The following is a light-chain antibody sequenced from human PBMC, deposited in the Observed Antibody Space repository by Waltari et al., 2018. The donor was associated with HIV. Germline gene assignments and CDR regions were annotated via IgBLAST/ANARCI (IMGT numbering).Light chain of an antibody. CDR1: NIGSKS. CDR2: YNS. Sequence: SHVLSQPPSVSVAPGKTASVTCGGDNIGSKSVNWYHQRPGQSPLLIIFYNSDRPSGIPERFSGSNSVGTATLTISRVEAGDEADYYCQVWDPLSDHPVFGTGTKVTV. J-gene: IGLJ1*01. CDR3: QVWDPLSDHPV. V-gene: IGLV3-21*04.